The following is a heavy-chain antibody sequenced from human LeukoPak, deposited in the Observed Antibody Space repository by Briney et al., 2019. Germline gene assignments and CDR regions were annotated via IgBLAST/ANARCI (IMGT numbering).Heavy chain of an antibody. CDR3: ARAQRVPRVDY. CDR1: GGSISSYY. CDR2: IYYSGST. V-gene: IGHV4-59*12. Sequence: SETLSLTCTVSGGSISSYYWSWIRQPPGKGLEWIGYIYYSGSTNYNPSLKSRVTVSVDTSKNQFSLKLSSVTAADTAVYYCARAQRVPRVDYWGQGTLVTVSS. D-gene: IGHD2-2*01. J-gene: IGHJ4*02.